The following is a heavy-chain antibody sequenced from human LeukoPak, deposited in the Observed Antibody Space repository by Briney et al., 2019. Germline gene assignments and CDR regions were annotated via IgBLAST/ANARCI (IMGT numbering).Heavy chain of an antibody. D-gene: IGHD4-23*01. CDR1: GGSISSYY. Sequence: SETLSLTCTVSGGSISSYYWSWIRQPPGKGLEWIGYIYYSGSTNYNPSLKSRVTISVDTSKNQFSLKLSSVTAADTAVYYCARSHPVVTRDDAFDIWGQGTMVTVSS. V-gene: IGHV4-59*08. CDR3: ARSHPVVTRDDAFDI. CDR2: IYYSGST. J-gene: IGHJ3*02.